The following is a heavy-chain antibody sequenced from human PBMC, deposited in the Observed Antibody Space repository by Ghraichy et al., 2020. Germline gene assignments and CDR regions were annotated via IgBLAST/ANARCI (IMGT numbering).Heavy chain of an antibody. CDR1: GFAVTINY. V-gene: IGHV3-53*01. CDR2: IYIDGSA. D-gene: IGHD5-24*01. CDR3: ARGLDGSYHNWFDP. J-gene: IGHJ5*02. Sequence: LSLTCAASGFAVTINYMTWVRQAPGKVLEWVSLIYIDGSAYYADSVKGRFTISRDNSKNTLYLQMNSLRAEDTAVYYCARGLDGSYHNWFDPWGQGTLVTVSS.